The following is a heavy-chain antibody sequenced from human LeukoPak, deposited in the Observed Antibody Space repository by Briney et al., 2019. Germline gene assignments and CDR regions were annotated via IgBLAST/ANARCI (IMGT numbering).Heavy chain of an antibody. CDR2: IYHSGST. V-gene: IGHV4-30-2*01. Sequence: SETLSLTCTVSGGSISSGGYYWSWIRQPPGKGLEWIGYIYHSGSTYYNPSLKSRVTISVDRSKNQFSPKLSSVTAADTAVYYCARDSPRNWFDPWAREPWSPSPQ. CDR3: ARDSPRNWFDP. J-gene: IGHJ5*02. CDR1: GGSISSGGYY.